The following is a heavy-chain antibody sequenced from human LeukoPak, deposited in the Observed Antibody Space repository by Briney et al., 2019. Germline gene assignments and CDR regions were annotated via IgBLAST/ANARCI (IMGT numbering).Heavy chain of an antibody. Sequence: SVKVSCKASGGTFSSYAISWVRQAPGQGLEWMGGIIPIFGTATYAQKFQGRVTITTDASTSTAYMELSSLRSEDTAVYYCARASRDGYNFGYYFDYWGQGTLVTVSS. CDR1: GGTFSSYA. D-gene: IGHD5-24*01. J-gene: IGHJ4*02. V-gene: IGHV1-69*05. CDR2: IIPIFGTA. CDR3: ARASRDGYNFGYYFDY.